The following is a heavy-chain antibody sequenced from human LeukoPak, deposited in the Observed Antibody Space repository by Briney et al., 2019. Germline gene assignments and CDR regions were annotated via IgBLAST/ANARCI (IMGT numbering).Heavy chain of an antibody. D-gene: IGHD3-22*01. J-gene: IGHJ2*01. V-gene: IGHV3-13*01. CDR2: IRTTGDT. Sequence: PGGSLRLSCAVSGFTFNYYDMHWVRQAPGKRLEWVSAIRTTGDTHYPDSVKGRFAMSREETKHSLHLQMNTLRAGDTAAYYCARGVSYYYDNSGHPGWYFDLWGRGTLVTVSS. CDR3: ARGVSYYYDNSGHPGWYFDL. CDR1: GFTFNYYD.